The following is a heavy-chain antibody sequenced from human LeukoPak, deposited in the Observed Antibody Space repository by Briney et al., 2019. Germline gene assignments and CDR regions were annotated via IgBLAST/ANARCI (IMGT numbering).Heavy chain of an antibody. V-gene: IGHV1-2*02. J-gene: IGHJ5*02. CDR1: GYTFTGYY. Sequence: GASVKVSCKASGYTFTGYYIHWVRQAPGQGLEWMGWINPNSGGTNYAQKFQGRVTMTRDTSINTAYMEVSRLRSEDTAVYYCARVEVDNWFDPWGQGTLVTVSS. CDR3: ARVEVDNWFDP. CDR2: INPNSGGT. D-gene: IGHD3-3*01.